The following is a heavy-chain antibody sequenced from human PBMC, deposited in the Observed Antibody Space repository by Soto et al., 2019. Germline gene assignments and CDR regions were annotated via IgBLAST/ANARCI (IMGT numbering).Heavy chain of an antibody. V-gene: IGHV4-59*01. D-gene: IGHD3-3*01. Sequence: SETLSLTCTVSGGSISSYYWSWIRQPPGKGLEWIGYIYYSGSTNYNPSLKSRVTISVDTSKNQFSLKLSSVTAADTAVYYCARVNGDYDFWSGYPNYMDVWGKGTTVTVSS. J-gene: IGHJ6*03. CDR1: GGSISSYY. CDR3: ARVNGDYDFWSGYPNYMDV. CDR2: IYYSGST.